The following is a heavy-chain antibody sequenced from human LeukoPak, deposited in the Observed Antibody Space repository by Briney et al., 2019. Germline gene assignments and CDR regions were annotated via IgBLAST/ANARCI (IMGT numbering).Heavy chain of an antibody. CDR1: GGTFSSYA. CDR3: ASKRGYSYGLDY. CDR2: IIPIFGTA. Sequence: ASVKVSCKASGGTFSSYAISWVRQAPGQGLEWMGGIIPIFGTANYAQKFQGRVTITADESMSTGYMELSSLRSEDTAVYYCASKRGYSYGLDYWGQGTLVTVSS. J-gene: IGHJ4*02. V-gene: IGHV1-69*13. D-gene: IGHD5-18*01.